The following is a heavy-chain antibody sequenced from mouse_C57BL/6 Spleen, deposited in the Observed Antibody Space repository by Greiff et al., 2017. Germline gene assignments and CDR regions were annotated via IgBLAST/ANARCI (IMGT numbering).Heavy chain of an antibody. D-gene: IGHD1-1*01. CDR2: IRNKANNHAT. V-gene: IGHV6-6*01. CDR3: TGITTVVDAMDY. Sequence: EVQLVESGGGLVQPGGSMKLSCAASGFTFSDAWMDWVRQSPEKGLEWVAEIRNKANNHATYYAESVKGRFTISRDDSKSSVYLQMNSLRAEDTGIYYCTGITTVVDAMDYWGQGTSVTVSP. CDR1: GFTFSDAW. J-gene: IGHJ4*01.